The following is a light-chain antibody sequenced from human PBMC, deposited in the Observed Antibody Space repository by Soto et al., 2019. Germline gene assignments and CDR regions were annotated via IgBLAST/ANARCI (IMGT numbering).Light chain of an antibody. CDR1: RSIDSW. Sequence: DIPMTQSPSTLSASVGDRVTITCRASRSIDSWLAWYQQKPGKAPKVLIYKASSLESGVPSRFSGTGSGTEFTLTISSLQPDDSATYYCQQYQNYWTFGQGTKVEVK. CDR3: QQYQNYWT. J-gene: IGKJ1*01. V-gene: IGKV1-5*03. CDR2: KAS.